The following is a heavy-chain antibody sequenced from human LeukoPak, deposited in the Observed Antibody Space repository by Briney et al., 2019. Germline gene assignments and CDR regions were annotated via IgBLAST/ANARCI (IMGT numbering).Heavy chain of an antibody. J-gene: IGHJ4*02. CDR1: GYTFIAYH. D-gene: IGHD2/OR15-2a*01. CDR3: ARDLPFED. V-gene: IGHV1-2*06. Sequence: ASVKVSCKASGYTFIAYHMHWVRQAPGQGLEWMGRIHPSSGATNYAQRFQGRVSLTRDTSINTAYMELSRLTSDDTAVYYCARDLPFEDWGQGTLVTVSS. CDR2: IHPSSGAT.